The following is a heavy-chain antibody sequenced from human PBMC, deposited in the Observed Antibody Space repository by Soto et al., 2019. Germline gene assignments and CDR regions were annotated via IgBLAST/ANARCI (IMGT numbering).Heavy chain of an antibody. CDR1: GFTFGDYA. D-gene: IGHD3-22*01. V-gene: IGHV3-49*03. CDR2: IRSKAYGGTT. Sequence: GGSLRLSCTASGFTFGDYAMSWFRQAPGKGLEWVGFIRSKAYGGTTEYAASVKGRFTISRDDSKSIAYLQMNSLKTEDTAVYYCTRGDITMIVVPYAFDIWGQGTMVTVSS. J-gene: IGHJ3*02. CDR3: TRGDITMIVVPYAFDI.